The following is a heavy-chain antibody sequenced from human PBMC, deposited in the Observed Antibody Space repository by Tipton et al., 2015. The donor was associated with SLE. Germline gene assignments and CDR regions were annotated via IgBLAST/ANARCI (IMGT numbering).Heavy chain of an antibody. CDR2: IYYSGST. D-gene: IGHD4-11*01. Sequence: TLSLTCTVSGGSISSYYWSWIRQPPGKGLEWIGYIYYSGSTNYNPSPKSRVTISVDTSKNQFSLKLRSVTAADTAVYYCARWAGPTVNFDYWGQGTLVTVSS. CDR1: GGSISSYY. V-gene: IGHV4-59*07. CDR3: ARWAGPTVNFDY. J-gene: IGHJ4*02.